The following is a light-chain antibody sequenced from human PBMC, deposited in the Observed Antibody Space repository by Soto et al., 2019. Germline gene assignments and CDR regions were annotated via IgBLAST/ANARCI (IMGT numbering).Light chain of an antibody. CDR1: SSNIGAGYD. CDR2: GNS. CDR3: QSYDSSLSGYV. Sequence: QPVLTQPPSVSGAPGQRVTISCTGSSSNIGAGYDVHWYQQLPGTAPKLLIYGNSNRPSGVPDRFSGSKSGTSASLAITGLHAEDEDDYYCQSYDSSLSGYVFGTGTKLTVL. J-gene: IGLJ1*01. V-gene: IGLV1-40*01.